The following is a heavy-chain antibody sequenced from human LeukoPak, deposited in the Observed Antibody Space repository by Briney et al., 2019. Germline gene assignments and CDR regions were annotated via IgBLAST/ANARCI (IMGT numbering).Heavy chain of an antibody. V-gene: IGHV4-34*01. CDR3: ARGGDDHNWFDP. Sequence: SETLSLTCAVYGGSFSGYYWSWIRQPPGKGLEWIGEINHSGSTNYNPSLKSRVTISVDTSKNQFSLKLSSVTAADTAVYYCARGGDDHNWFDPWGQGTLVTVSS. CDR2: INHSGST. J-gene: IGHJ5*02. CDR1: GGSFSGYY. D-gene: IGHD3-10*01.